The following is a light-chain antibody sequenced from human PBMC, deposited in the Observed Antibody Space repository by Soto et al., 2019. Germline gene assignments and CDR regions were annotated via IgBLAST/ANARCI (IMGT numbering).Light chain of an antibody. V-gene: IGKV3-15*01. J-gene: IGKJ1*01. CDR3: QQYGSSPRA. CDR1: QSVSSN. Sequence: EIVMTQSPATLSVSPGERATLSCRASQSVSSNLAWYQQKPGQAPRLLIYGASTRATGIPARFGGSGSGTEFTLTISSLQSEDFAVYYCQQYGSSPRAFGQGTKVDIK. CDR2: GAS.